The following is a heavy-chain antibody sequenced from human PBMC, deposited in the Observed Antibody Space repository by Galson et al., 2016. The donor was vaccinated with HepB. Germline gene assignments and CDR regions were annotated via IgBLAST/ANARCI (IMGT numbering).Heavy chain of an antibody. CDR2: IYYSGST. D-gene: IGHD3-10*01. J-gene: IGHJ5*01. Sequence: TLSLTCTVSGGSISSGTYYWTWIRQHPGKGLAWIGYIYYSGSTNYNPSLKSRVTISVDTSKNQFSLKLTSVTAADTAIYYCARDPMARGYGDDWFDSWGQGTLVTVSS. CDR1: GGSISSGTYY. V-gene: IGHV4-31*03. CDR3: ARDPMARGYGDDWFDS.